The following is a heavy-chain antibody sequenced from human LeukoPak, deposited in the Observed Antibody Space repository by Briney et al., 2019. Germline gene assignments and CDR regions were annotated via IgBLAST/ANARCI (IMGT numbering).Heavy chain of an antibody. CDR2: IYYSGST. CDR1: GGSISSYY. Sequence: PSETLSLTCTVSGGSISSYYWSWIRQPPGKGLEWIGYIYYSGSTNYNPSLKCRVTISVDTSKNQFSLKLSSVTAADTAVYYCARTVGATWRWFDPWGQGTLVTVSS. CDR3: ARTVGATWRWFDP. V-gene: IGHV4-59*01. D-gene: IGHD1-26*01. J-gene: IGHJ5*02.